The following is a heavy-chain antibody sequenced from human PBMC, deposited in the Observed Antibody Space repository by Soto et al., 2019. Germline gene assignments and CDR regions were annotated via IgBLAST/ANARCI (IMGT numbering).Heavy chain of an antibody. J-gene: IGHJ5*02. Sequence: RWSLRLSCSASVFTFSSYAMSWFRQAPGKGLEWVSAISGSGGSTYYADSVKGRFTISRDNSKNTLYLQMNSLRAEDTAVYYCAKGTTVVRDWFDPWGQGTLVTVSS. CDR2: ISGSGGST. CDR1: VFTFSSYA. V-gene: IGHV3-23*01. CDR3: AKGTTVVRDWFDP. D-gene: IGHD4-17*01.